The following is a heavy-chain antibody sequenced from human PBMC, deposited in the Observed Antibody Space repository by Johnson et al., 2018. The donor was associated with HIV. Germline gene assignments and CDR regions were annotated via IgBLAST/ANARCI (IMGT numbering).Heavy chain of an antibody. J-gene: IGHJ3*01. Sequence: VQLVESGGGLIQPGGSLRLSCAASGLSVSYGYMTWVRQAPGKGLEWVSVIYSGGNTYYTDSVKGRFTIARDNSDNTMYLQMNSLRDEETAVYYCARAPHDAFDVWGQGTMVTVSS. CDR2: IYSGGNT. V-gene: IGHV3-53*01. CDR1: GLSVSYGY. CDR3: ARAPHDAFDV.